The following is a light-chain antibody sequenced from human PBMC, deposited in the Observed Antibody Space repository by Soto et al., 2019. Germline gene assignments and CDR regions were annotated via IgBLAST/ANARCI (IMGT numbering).Light chain of an antibody. CDR2: AAS. CDR1: QAIGSW. V-gene: IGKV1-12*01. Sequence: DIQMTQSPSSVSASVGDRVTINCRASQAIGSWLSWFQQKPGKAPILLIYAASTLLSGVPSRFSVSGSGTDFTLTISSLQPEDFATYYCQQAHSLPVTFGPGTKVEIK. CDR3: QQAHSLPVT. J-gene: IGKJ3*01.